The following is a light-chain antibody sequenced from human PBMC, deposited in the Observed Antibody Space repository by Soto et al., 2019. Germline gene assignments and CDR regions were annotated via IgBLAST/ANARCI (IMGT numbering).Light chain of an antibody. CDR2: DVS. Sequence: QSALAQPASVSGSPGQSITISCTGTSSDVGGYNFVSWYQQHPGNAPKPMIYDVSNRPSGVSNRFSGSKSGNTASLTISGLQAEDEADYYCCSYTSSSTYVFGTGTKLTVL. J-gene: IGLJ1*01. CDR3: CSYTSSSTYV. V-gene: IGLV2-14*03. CDR1: SSDVGGYNF.